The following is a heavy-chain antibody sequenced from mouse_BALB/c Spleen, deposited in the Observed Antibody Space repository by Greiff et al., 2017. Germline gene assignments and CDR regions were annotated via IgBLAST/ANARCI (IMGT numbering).Heavy chain of an antibody. CDR3: TRGGYYGDY. V-gene: IGHV1S22*01. J-gene: IGHJ2*01. CDR1: GYTFTSYW. CDR2: IYPGSGST. Sequence: LQQPGSELVRPGASVKLSCKASGYTFTSYWMHWVKQRPGQGLEWIGNIYPGSGSTNYDEKFKSKATLTVDTSSSTAYMQLSSLTSEDSAVYYCTRGGYYGDYWGQGTTLTVSS.